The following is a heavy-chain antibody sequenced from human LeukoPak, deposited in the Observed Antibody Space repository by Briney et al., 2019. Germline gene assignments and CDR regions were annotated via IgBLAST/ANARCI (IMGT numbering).Heavy chain of an antibody. CDR1: GFTFSSYS. CDR2: ISSSSSYI. Sequence: PGGSLRLSCAASGFTFSSYSMNWVRQAPGKGLEWVSSISSSSSYIYYADSVKGRFTISRDNAKNSLYLQMNSLRAEDTAVYYCARDERPWELLPYYYYYMDVWGKGTTVTVSS. D-gene: IGHD1-26*01. J-gene: IGHJ6*03. V-gene: IGHV3-21*01. CDR3: ARDERPWELLPYYYYYMDV.